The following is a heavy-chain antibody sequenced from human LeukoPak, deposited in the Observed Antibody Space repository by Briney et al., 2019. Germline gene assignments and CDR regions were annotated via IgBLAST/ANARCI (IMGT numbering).Heavy chain of an antibody. Sequence: SETLSLTCTVSGGSISSYYWSWIRQPPGKGLEWIGYIYYSGSTNYNPSLKSRVTISVDTPKKQFSLKLSSVTAADTAVYYCAGGEYSSSWTSMDVWGQGTLVTVSS. CDR3: AGGEYSSSWTSMDV. CDR1: GGSISSYY. CDR2: IYYSGST. D-gene: IGHD6-13*01. V-gene: IGHV4-59*08. J-gene: IGHJ4*02.